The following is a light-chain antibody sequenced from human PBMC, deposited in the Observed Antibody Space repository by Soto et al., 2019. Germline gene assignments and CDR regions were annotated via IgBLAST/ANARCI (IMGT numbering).Light chain of an antibody. J-gene: IGKJ2*01. CDR1: QGISNY. Sequence: DIQLTQSPSFLSASVGDRVTITCRASQGISNYLAWYQQKPGKVPQLLIYAASTLQSGVPSRSSGSGSGTEFTLTISSLQPEDFATYYCQELKSYLYTFGQGTKVDIK. CDR3: QELKSYLYT. CDR2: AAS. V-gene: IGKV1-9*01.